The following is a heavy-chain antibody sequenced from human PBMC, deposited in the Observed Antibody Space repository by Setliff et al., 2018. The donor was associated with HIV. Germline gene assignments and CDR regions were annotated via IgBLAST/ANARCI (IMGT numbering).Heavy chain of an antibody. CDR3: ASGYNYAYSDY. V-gene: IGHV4-34*01. CDR2: INHSGST. D-gene: IGHD5-18*01. Sequence: ETLSLTCAVYGGSFSGYYWTWIRQPPGKGLEWIGEINHSGSTNYNPSLKSRVSMSVDTSKNQFSLKLRSVTAADTAVYYCASGYNYAYSDYWGQGTLVTVSS. CDR1: GGSFSGYY. J-gene: IGHJ4*02.